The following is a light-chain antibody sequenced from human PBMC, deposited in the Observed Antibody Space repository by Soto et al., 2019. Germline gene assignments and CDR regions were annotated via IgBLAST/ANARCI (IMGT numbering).Light chain of an antibody. CDR2: GAS. V-gene: IGKV3-20*01. J-gene: IGKJ5*01. Sequence: VVLTHSPATLSLSPGERATLSCRASLSVSSYLAWYQQKPGQAPRLLVYGASSRATGISDRFSGSGSGTDFTLTITRLEPEDSAVYFCQQYTGPPTTFGQGTRLEIK. CDR1: LSVSSY. CDR3: QQYTGPPTT.